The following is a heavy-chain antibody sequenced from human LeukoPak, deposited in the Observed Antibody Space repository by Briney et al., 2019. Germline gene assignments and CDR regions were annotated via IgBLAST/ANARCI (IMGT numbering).Heavy chain of an antibody. J-gene: IGHJ4*02. CDR1: GYTFTSFG. V-gene: IGHV1-18*01. Sequence: ASVEVSCKASGYTFTSFGITWVRQAPGQGLEWMGWISAYNGNTHYAPKFQGRLTMTTDTSTSTAYMELRSLRSDDTAVYYCARAPGYCSSTSCWHDYWGQGTLVTVSS. CDR3: ARAPGYCSSTSCWHDY. D-gene: IGHD2-2*01. CDR2: ISAYNGNT.